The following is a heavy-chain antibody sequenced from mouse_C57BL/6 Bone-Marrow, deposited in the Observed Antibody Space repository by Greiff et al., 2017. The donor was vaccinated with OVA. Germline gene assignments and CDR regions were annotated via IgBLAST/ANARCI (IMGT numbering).Heavy chain of an antibody. V-gene: IGHV14-4*01. Sequence: VQLQQSGAELVRPGASVKLSCTASGFNIKDDYMHWVKQRPEQGLEWIGWIDPENGDTEYASKFQGKATITADTSSNTAYLQLSSLTSEDTAVYYCTPDSSGYYAMDYWGQGTSVTGSS. J-gene: IGHJ4*01. CDR1: GFNIKDDY. D-gene: IGHD3-2*02. CDR2: IDPENGDT. CDR3: TPDSSGYYAMDY.